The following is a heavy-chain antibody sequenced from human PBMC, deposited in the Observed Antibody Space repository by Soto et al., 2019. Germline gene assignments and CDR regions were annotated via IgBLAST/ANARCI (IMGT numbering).Heavy chain of an antibody. J-gene: IGHJ5*02. CDR1: GYSFTSYW. V-gene: IGHV5-51*01. CDR3: ARQRCSSTSCYTFWFDP. CDR2: IYPGDSDT. Sequence: GESLKISCQGSGYSFTSYWIGWVRQMPGKGLEWMGIIYPGDSDTRYSPSFQGQVTISADKSISTAYLQWSSLKASDTAMYYCARQRCSSTSCYTFWFDPWGQGTLVTVSS. D-gene: IGHD2-2*02.